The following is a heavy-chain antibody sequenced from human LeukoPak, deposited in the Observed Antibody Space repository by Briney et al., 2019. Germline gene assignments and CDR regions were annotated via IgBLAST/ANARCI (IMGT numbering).Heavy chain of an antibody. D-gene: IGHD2-2*01. Sequence: SETLSLTCTVSGGSISSYYWSWIRQPPGKGLEWIGYIYYSGSTNYNPSLKSRVTISVDTSKNQFSLKLSSVTAADTAVYYSAGGARRYCSSTSCDAFDIWGQGTMVTVSS. J-gene: IGHJ3*02. CDR1: GGSISSYY. V-gene: IGHV4-59*01. CDR3: AGGARRYCSSTSCDAFDI. CDR2: IYYSGST.